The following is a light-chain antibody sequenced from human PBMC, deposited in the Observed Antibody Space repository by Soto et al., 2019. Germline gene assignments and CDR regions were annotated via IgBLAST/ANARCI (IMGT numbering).Light chain of an antibody. CDR2: DAS. Sequence: SQMTQSPSSLSSSVGDRVTITCQATQDIRKYLNWYQQKPGKAPKLLIYDASSLETGVPSRFSGSGSGTDFTFTISSLQPEDFATYYCQQYDNLPLIFGQGTRLEI. CDR1: QDIRKY. V-gene: IGKV1-33*01. J-gene: IGKJ5*01. CDR3: QQYDNLPLI.